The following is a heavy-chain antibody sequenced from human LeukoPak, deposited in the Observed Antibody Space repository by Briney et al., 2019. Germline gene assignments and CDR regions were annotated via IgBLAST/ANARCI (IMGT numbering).Heavy chain of an antibody. CDR1: GLTLSTFW. Sequence: GGSLRLSCAASGLTLSTFWMSWVRQVPGKGLEWVANIKQDGSEKYFVDSVKGRFTISRDNAKNSLYLQMNSLRAEDTAVYYCARLTGDDWYFDLWGRGTLVTVSS. J-gene: IGHJ2*01. V-gene: IGHV3-7*03. CDR3: ARLTGDDWYFDL. CDR2: IKQDGSEK. D-gene: IGHD7-27*01.